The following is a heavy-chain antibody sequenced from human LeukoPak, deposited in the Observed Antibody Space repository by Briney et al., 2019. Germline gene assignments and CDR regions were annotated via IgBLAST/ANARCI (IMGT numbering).Heavy chain of an antibody. D-gene: IGHD1-7*01. CDR3: ARTSQRYNWNYGGPFDY. V-gene: IGHV4-39*07. CDR1: GASISSYY. J-gene: IGHJ4*02. Sequence: SETLSLTCTVSGASISSYYWGWIRQPPGKGLEWIGSIYYSGSTYYNPSLKSRVTISVDTSKNQFSLKLSSVTAADTAVYYCARTSQRYNWNYGGPFDYWGQGTLVTVSS. CDR2: IYYSGST.